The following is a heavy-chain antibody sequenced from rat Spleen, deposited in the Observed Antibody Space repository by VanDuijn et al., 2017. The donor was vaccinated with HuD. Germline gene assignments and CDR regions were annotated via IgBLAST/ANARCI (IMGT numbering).Heavy chain of an antibody. V-gene: IGHV5S23*01. D-gene: IGHD1-1*01. CDR3: TRHPDYSNYFDY. J-gene: IGHJ2*01. CDR1: GFTFSNYD. CDR2: ISPSGDNT. Sequence: EVQLVESDGGLVQPGRSLKLSCAASGFTFSNYDMAWVRQAPTKGLEWVASISPSGDNTYYRDSVKGRFSVSRDNAKSTLYLQMDSLRSEDTATYYCTRHPDYSNYFDYWGQGDMVTVSS.